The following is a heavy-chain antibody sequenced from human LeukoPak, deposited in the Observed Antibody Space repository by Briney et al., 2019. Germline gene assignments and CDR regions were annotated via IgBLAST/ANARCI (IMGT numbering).Heavy chain of an antibody. D-gene: IGHD3-10*01. CDR3: AKAGHYYGPGSPTWDY. J-gene: IGHJ4*02. Sequence: GGSLRLSCAASGFTFDDYAMHWVRQAPGKGLEWVSVISWNSGSIGYADSVKGRFTISRDNAKNSLYLQMNSLRAEDTALYYCAKAGHYYGPGSPTWDYWGQGTLVTVSS. CDR2: ISWNSGSI. CDR1: GFTFDDYA. V-gene: IGHV3-9*01.